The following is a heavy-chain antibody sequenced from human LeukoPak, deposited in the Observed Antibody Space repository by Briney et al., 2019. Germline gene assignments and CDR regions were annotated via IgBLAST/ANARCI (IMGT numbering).Heavy chain of an antibody. CDR2: INPNSGGT. CDR3: ARDFFRALMVRGVKFWFDP. D-gene: IGHD3-10*01. V-gene: IGHV1-2*02. Sequence: GASVKVSCKASGYTFTGYYMHWVRQAPGQGLEWMGWINPNSGGTNYAQKFQGRVTMTRDTSISTAYMELSRLRSDDTAVYYCARDFFRALMVRGVKFWFDPWGQGTLVTVSS. J-gene: IGHJ5*02. CDR1: GYTFTGYY.